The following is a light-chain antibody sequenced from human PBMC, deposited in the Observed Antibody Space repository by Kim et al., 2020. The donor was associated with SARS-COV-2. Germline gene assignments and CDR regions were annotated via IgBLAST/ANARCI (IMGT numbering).Light chain of an antibody. CDR1: SSDVGGYNY. CDR2: DVS. V-gene: IGLV2-14*03. J-gene: IGLJ2*01. Sequence: ITLSCTGTSSDVGGYNYVSWYQQHPGKAPKLMIYDVSNRPSGVSNRFSGSKSGNTASLTISGLQAEDEADYYCSSYTSSSTLGHVVFGGGTQLTVL. CDR3: SSYTSSSTLGHVV.